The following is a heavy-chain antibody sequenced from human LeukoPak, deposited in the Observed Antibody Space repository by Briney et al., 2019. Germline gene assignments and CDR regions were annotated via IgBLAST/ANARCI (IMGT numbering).Heavy chain of an antibody. D-gene: IGHD3-9*01. CDR2: ISGSGGST. V-gene: IGHV3-23*01. J-gene: IGHJ3*02. Sequence: PGGSLRLSCAASGFTFSTYAMTWVRQAPGKGPEWVSGISGSGGSTYYADSVKGRFTISRDNSKNTLYQQMNSLRAEDTAVYYCARDFSPVQYFDWSPWGAFDIWGQGTKVTVSS. CDR1: GFTFSTYA. CDR3: ARDFSPVQYFDWSPWGAFDI.